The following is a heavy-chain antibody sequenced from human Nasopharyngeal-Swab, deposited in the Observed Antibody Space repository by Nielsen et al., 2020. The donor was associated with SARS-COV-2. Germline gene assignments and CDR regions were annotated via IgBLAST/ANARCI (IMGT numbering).Heavy chain of an antibody. CDR2: ISAYNGNT. V-gene: IGHV1-18*01. J-gene: IGHJ6*03. D-gene: IGHD3-10*01. CDR1: GYTFTSYG. Sequence: ASVKVSCKASGYTFTSYGISWVRQAPGQGLEWMGWISAYNGNTNYAQKLQGRVTMTTDTSTSTAYMELRSLRSEDTAVYYCARGGGGSGSRYYYYYYMDVWGKGTTVTVSS. CDR3: ARGGGGSGSRYYYYYYMDV.